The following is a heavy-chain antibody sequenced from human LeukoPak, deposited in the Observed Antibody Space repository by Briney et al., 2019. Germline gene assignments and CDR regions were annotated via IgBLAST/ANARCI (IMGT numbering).Heavy chain of an antibody. J-gene: IGHJ6*02. D-gene: IGHD3-3*01. V-gene: IGHV3-23*01. CDR3: AKGGRTLLRFLEWLSTVYGMDV. CDR1: GFTFSSYA. Sequence: GGSLRLSCAASGFTFSSYAMSWVRQAPGKGLEWVSAISDSGGSNYYADPVKGRFTISRDNSKNTLYLQMNSLRAEDTAVYHCAKGGRTLLRFLEWLSTVYGMDVWGQGTTVTVSS. CDR2: ISDSGGSN.